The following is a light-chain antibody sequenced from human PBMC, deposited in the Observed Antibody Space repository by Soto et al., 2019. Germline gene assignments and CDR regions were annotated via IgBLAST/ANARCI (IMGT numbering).Light chain of an antibody. CDR2: KTS. CDR3: QHWNDYSWT. V-gene: IGKV1-5*03. CDR1: QSISIW. Sequence: DIHMTQSPSTLSASVGDRVTITCRASQSISIWLAWYQQKPGKAPNLLIYKTSSLESGVPSRFSGSGSGTEFTLTTSSPHPDDFATYYCQHWNDYSWTFGQGTTVEVK. J-gene: IGKJ1*01.